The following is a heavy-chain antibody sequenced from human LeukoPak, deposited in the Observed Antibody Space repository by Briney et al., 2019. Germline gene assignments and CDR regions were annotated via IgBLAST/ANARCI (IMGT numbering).Heavy chain of an antibody. CDR2: IYHSGST. CDR3: ARDFLITMVRGGIYYIDY. Sequence: SETLSLTCTVSGYPISSGYYWGWIRHPPGKGLEWIGSIYHSGSTYYNPSLKSPVTISVDTSKNQFSLKLSSVTAADTAVYYCARDFLITMVRGGIYYIDYWGQGTLVTVSS. V-gene: IGHV4-38-2*02. J-gene: IGHJ4*02. D-gene: IGHD3-10*01. CDR1: GYPISSGYY.